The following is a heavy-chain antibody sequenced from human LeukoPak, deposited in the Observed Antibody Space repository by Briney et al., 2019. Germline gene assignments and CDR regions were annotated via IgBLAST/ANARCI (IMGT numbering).Heavy chain of an antibody. V-gene: IGHV3-23*01. CDR3: AKDSVGVAGPDY. J-gene: IGHJ4*02. CDR2: ISRSGDNT. CDR1: GFIFSTYA. D-gene: IGHD6-19*01. Sequence: GGSLRLSCAASGFIFSTYAMSWVRQAPGKGLEWVSTISRSGDNTYYADSGKGRFTISRDNSKNTLYLQMNTLRAEDTAVYYCAKDSVGVAGPDYWGQGTLVTVSS.